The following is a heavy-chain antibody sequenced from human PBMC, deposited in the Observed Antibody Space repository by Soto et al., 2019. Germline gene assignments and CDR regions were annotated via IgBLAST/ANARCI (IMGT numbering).Heavy chain of an antibody. J-gene: IGHJ4*02. D-gene: IGHD3-22*01. Sequence: SVKVSCKASGFTFTSSAVQWVRQARGQRLEWIGWIVVGSGNTNYAQKFQERVTITRDMSTSTAYMELSSLRSEDTAVYYCAARVHYYDSSGPGDYWGQGTMVPVYS. V-gene: IGHV1-58*01. CDR2: IVVGSGNT. CDR1: GFTFTSSA. CDR3: AARVHYYDSSGPGDY.